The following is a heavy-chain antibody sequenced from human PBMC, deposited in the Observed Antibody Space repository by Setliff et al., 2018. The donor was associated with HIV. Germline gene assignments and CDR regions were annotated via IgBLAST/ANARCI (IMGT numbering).Heavy chain of an antibody. CDR1: GYTFISYG. V-gene: IGHV1-18*01. J-gene: IGHJ6*03. D-gene: IGHD2-21*01. Sequence: ASVKVSCKTSGYTFISYGINWVRQAPGQGLEWMGWISPETGNTNYAQRLQGRVTMTTVTSTSTAYMELRSLRSDDTAVYYCARLSIPAYYYMDVWGRGTTVTVSS. CDR2: ISPETGNT. CDR3: ARLSIPAYYYMDV.